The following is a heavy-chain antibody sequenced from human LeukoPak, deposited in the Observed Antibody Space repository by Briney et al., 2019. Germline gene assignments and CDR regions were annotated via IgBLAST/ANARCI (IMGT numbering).Heavy chain of an antibody. CDR1: GFTFSSYG. V-gene: IGHV3-30*03. CDR2: ISYDGSNK. Sequence: GGSLRLSCAASGFTFSSYGMHWVRQAPGKGLEWVAVISYDGSNKYYADSVKGRFTISRDNSKNTLYLQMNSLRAEDTAVYYCARAYCGGDCYSADAFDIWGQGTMATVSS. J-gene: IGHJ3*02. D-gene: IGHD2-21*02. CDR3: ARAYCGGDCYSADAFDI.